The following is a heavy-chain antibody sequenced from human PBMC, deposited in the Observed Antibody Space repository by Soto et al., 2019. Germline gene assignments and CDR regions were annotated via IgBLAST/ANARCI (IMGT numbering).Heavy chain of an antibody. Sequence: QVQLQESGPGLVKPSETLSLTCTVSGGSVSSGSYYWSWIRQPPGKGLEWIGYIYYSGSTNYNPSLKSRVTISVATSKNRFSLKLSSVTAADTAVYYCARGPPPRNDCGGDCYYFQHWGQGTLVTVSS. V-gene: IGHV4-61*01. D-gene: IGHD2-21*02. CDR3: ARGPPPRNDCGGDCYYFQH. CDR1: GGSVSSGSYY. CDR2: IYYSGST. J-gene: IGHJ1*01.